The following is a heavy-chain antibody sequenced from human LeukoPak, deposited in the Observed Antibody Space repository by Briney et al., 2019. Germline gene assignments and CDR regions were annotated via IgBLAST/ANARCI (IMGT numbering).Heavy chain of an antibody. CDR2: FDPEDGET. V-gene: IGHV1-24*01. CDR3: ATAEDIVVAPDY. CDR1: GYTLTELS. Sequence: ASVKVSCKVSGYTLTELSMHWVRQAPGKGLEWMGGFDPEDGETIYAQKFQGRVTMTEDTSTDTAYMELSSLRSEDTAVYCCATAEDIVVAPDYWGQGTLVTVSS. J-gene: IGHJ4*02. D-gene: IGHD2-2*01.